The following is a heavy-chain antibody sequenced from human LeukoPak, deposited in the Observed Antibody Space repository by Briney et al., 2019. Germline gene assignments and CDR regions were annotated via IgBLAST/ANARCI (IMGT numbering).Heavy chain of an antibody. CDR1: GYTFTGHY. CDR3: ARDLNTIFGVVIIGF. Sequence: ASVKVSCKTSGYTFTGHYIHWIRQAPGQGLEWMGIINPSGGSTSYAQKFQGRVTMTRDMSTSTVYMELGSLRSEDTAVYYCARDLNTIFGVVIIGFWGQGTLVTVSS. CDR2: INPSGGST. V-gene: IGHV1-46*01. D-gene: IGHD3-3*01. J-gene: IGHJ4*02.